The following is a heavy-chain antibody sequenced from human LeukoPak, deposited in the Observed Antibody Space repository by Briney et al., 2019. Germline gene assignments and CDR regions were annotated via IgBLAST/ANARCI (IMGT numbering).Heavy chain of an antibody. Sequence: GSVKVSCKASGYTFTSYDINWVRQATGQGLEWMGWMNPNSGNTGYAQKFQGRVTMTRNTSISTAYMELSSLRSEDTAVYYCARSPPLGYCSGGSCYDEYNWFDPWGQGTLVTVSS. D-gene: IGHD2-15*01. J-gene: IGHJ5*02. V-gene: IGHV1-8*01. CDR1: GYTFTSYD. CDR3: ARSPPLGYCSGGSCYDEYNWFDP. CDR2: MNPNSGNT.